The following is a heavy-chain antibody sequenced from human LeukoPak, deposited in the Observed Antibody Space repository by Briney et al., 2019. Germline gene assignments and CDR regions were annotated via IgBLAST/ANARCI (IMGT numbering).Heavy chain of an antibody. CDR1: GFTVSSNY. D-gene: IGHD3-22*01. V-gene: IGHV3-53*04. Sequence: PGGSLRLSCAASGFTVSSNYMSWVRQAPGKGLEWVSVIYSGGSTYYADSVKGRFTISRRNSKNTLYLQMNSLRAEDTAVYYCAIYTYYYDSSGYYNFDYWGQGTLVTVSS. CDR3: AIYTYYYDSSGYYNFDY. CDR2: IYSGGST. J-gene: IGHJ4*02.